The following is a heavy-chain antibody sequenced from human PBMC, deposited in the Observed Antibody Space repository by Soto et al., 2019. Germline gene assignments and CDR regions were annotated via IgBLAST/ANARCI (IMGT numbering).Heavy chain of an antibody. CDR1: GFSLNTDGVG. J-gene: IGHJ4*02. Sequence: QITLKESGPTLVKPTQTLTLTCTFSGFSLNTDGVGVGWIRQPPGKALEWLALIYWDDDKRYIPSLESRLTXTXXTSKNQVVLTMTNMDPVETATYCCAHTMPPRISDFWGQGTQVTVSS. CDR2: IYWDDDK. CDR3: AHTMPPRISDF. D-gene: IGHD2-2*01. V-gene: IGHV2-5*02.